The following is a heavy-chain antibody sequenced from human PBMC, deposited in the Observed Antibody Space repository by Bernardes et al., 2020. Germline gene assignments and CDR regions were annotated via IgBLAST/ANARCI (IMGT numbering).Heavy chain of an antibody. J-gene: IGHJ6*02. CDR3: ARGGNEYSKYYTRGGDDYTHDGTSWRRSPRRKNYYYDLDV. D-gene: IGHD4-4*01. CDR2: IIPIFDTA. CDR1: GGTFSSHA. V-gene: IGHV1-69*13. Sequence: SVKVSCKTSGGTFSSHAISWVRQAPGQGLEWVGGIIPIFDTANYEQKFQGRVTITADDSTSTAYMDLSSLTSEDTAMYYCARGGNEYSKYYTRGGDDYTHDGTSWRRSPRRKNYYYDLDVWGQGTAVTVSS.